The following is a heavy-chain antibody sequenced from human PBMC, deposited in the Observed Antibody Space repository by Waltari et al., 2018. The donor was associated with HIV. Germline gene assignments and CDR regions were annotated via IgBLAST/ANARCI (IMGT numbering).Heavy chain of an antibody. D-gene: IGHD3-10*01. V-gene: IGHV1-69*01. Sequence: QVQLVQSGSELKTPGSSVSVSCKTSGGTFTNYAINWVRQAPGQGLQWMGRIIPIFGTSIARQKFQGRITLTADQSTNTAYMELRSLRSEDTAFYYCASFWGSGYNPPTLTVTYLDYWGQGTLVSVSS. CDR3: ASFWGSGYNPPTLTVTYLDY. CDR2: IIPIFGTS. J-gene: IGHJ4*02. CDR1: GGTFTNYA.